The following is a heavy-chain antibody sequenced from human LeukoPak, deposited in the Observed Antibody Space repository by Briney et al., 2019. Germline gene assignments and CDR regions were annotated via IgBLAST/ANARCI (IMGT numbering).Heavy chain of an antibody. CDR2: ISGSGGST. J-gene: IGHJ3*02. V-gene: IGHV3-23*01. CDR3: ARAVAGPAAAFDI. D-gene: IGHD6-19*01. CDR1: GFTFSNYA. Sequence: GGSLRLSCAASGFTFSNYAMSWVRQAPGKGLEWVSTISGSGGSTYYADSVKGRFTISRDNSKNTLYLQMNSLRAEDTAVYYCARAVAGPAAAFDIWGQGTMVTVSS.